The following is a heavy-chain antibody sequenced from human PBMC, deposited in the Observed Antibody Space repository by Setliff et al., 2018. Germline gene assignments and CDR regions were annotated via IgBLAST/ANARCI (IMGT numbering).Heavy chain of an antibody. CDR1: GYTFSANA. J-gene: IGHJ4*02. CDR2: IYTDNGNT. Sequence: ASVKVSCKASGYTFSANAIHWVRQAPGQRLEWMGFIYTDNGNTKYSKNFQDRVAITRDTSASTAYMELSSLTSEDTAVYYCARGPLDFVVVPAAAKFDYWGQGTRVTVSS. D-gene: IGHD2-2*01. V-gene: IGHV1-3*04. CDR3: ARGPLDFVVVPAAAKFDY.